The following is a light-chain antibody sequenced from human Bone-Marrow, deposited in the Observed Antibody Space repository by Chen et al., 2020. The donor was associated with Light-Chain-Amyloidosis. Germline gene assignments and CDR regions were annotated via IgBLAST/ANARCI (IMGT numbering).Light chain of an antibody. CDR1: NIGSTS. V-gene: IGLV3-21*02. J-gene: IGLJ3*02. CDR2: DDS. Sequence: SYVLTQPSSVSVAPAQTATIACGGNNIGSTSVHWYQQTPGQAPLLVVYDDSDRPSGIPERLSGANSGNTATLTLSRVEAGNEADYYCQVWDRSSDRPVFGGGTKLTVL. CDR3: QVWDRSSDRPV.